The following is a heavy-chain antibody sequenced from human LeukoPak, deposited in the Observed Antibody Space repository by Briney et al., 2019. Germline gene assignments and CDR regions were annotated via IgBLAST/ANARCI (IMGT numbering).Heavy chain of an antibody. Sequence: ASVTVSCKASGYTFTIYAMNWVRQAPGQGLEWMGWINTNTGNPTYAQGFTGRFVFSLDTSVSTAYLQISSLKAEDTAVYYCAGDSWEDYMDVWGKGTTVTVSS. D-gene: IGHD1-26*01. V-gene: IGHV7-4-1*02. CDR1: GYTFTIYA. CDR2: INTNTGNP. J-gene: IGHJ6*03. CDR3: AGDSWEDYMDV.